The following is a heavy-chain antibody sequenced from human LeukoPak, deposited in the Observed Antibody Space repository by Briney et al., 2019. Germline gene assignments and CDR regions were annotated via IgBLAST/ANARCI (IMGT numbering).Heavy chain of an antibody. V-gene: IGHV3-23*01. Sequence: GGSLRLSCAASGFTFSSYAMSWVRQAPGKGLEWVSAISGSGGSTYYADSVKGRFTISRDNSKNTLYLQMNSLRAEDTAVYYCXXXXNYYGSGSYSNWFDPWGQGTLVTVSS. D-gene: IGHD3-10*01. CDR2: ISGSGGST. CDR3: XXXXNYYGSGSYSNWFDP. J-gene: IGHJ5*02. CDR1: GFTFSSYA.